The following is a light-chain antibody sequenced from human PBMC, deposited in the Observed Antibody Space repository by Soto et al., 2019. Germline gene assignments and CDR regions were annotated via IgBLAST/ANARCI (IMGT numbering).Light chain of an antibody. Sequence: QSVLTQPASVSGSPGQSITISCTGTSSDVGSYNLVSWYQQHPGKAPKFMIYEGSKRPSGVSNRFSGSKSGNTASLTISGLQAEDEADYYCCSYGRGDTWVFGGGTKVTVL. J-gene: IGLJ3*02. V-gene: IGLV2-23*01. CDR3: CSYGRGDTWV. CDR1: SSDVGSYNL. CDR2: EGS.